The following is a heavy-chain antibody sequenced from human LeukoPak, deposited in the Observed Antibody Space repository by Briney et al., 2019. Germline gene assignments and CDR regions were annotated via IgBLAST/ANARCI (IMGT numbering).Heavy chain of an antibody. Sequence: PSETLSLTCTVSGGSISSCYWSWIRQPPGKGLEWIGYIYYSGSTNYNPSLKSRVTISVDTSKNQFSLKLSSVTAADTAVYYCARGIVGATKDYFDYWGQGTLVTVSS. CDR1: GGSISSCY. CDR3: ARGIVGATKDYFDY. J-gene: IGHJ4*02. CDR2: IYYSGST. V-gene: IGHV4-59*08. D-gene: IGHD1-26*01.